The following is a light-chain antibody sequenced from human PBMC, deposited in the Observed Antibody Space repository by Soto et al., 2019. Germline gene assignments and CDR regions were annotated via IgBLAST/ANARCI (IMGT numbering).Light chain of an antibody. CDR2: KTS. V-gene: IGKV1-5*03. J-gene: IGKJ4*01. CDR3: LQYLTYPLT. CDR1: QSLNNC. Sequence: DLQMTQSPSTLSASVGDRVIITCRASQSLNNCLAWYQQKPGRAPKMVIFKTSFLETGVPSRFSGSGSGTEFTLAISSLQPDDFATYYCLQYLTYPLTFGGGTKVEIK.